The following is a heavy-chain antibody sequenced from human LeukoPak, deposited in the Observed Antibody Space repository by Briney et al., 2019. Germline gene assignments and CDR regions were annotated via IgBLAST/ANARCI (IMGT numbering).Heavy chain of an antibody. CDR3: AKDSRGYSSSSPTPFDY. J-gene: IGHJ4*02. Sequence: GGSLRLSCAASGFTFSSYGMHWVRQAPGKGLEWVAFIRYDGSNKYYADSVKGRFTISRDNSKNTLYLQMNSLRAEDTAVYYCAKDSRGYSSSSPTPFDYWGQGTLVTVSS. CDR2: IRYDGSNK. D-gene: IGHD6-6*01. CDR1: GFTFSSYG. V-gene: IGHV3-30*02.